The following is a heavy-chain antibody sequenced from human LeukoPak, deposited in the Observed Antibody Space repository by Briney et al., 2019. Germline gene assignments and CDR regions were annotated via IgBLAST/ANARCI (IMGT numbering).Heavy chain of an antibody. V-gene: IGHV1-2*02. CDR2: INPNSDGT. Sequence: ASVKVSCKASGYTFTGYYIHWVRQAPGLGLEWMVWINPNSDGTKYAQKFLGRVTMTRDTSISTAYMELSRLRSDDTAVCYCARDRSSSWRTNYYYYGMDVWGQGTTVTVSS. CDR3: ARDRSSSWRTNYYYYGMDV. CDR1: GYTFTGYY. J-gene: IGHJ6*02. D-gene: IGHD6-13*01.